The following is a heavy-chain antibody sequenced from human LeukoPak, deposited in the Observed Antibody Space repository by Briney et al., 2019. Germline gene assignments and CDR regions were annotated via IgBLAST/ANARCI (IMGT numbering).Heavy chain of an antibody. CDR1: GFSFSSYG. Sequence: PGRSLRLSCAASGFSFSSYGMHWVRQAPGKGLEWVAVISNDGSITKYGDSVKGRFTISRDNSKNTLYVQMNSLRTDDAAVYYCAKSKPPYPMDYIFDFWGQGTLVTVSS. D-gene: IGHD4-11*01. CDR2: ISNDGSIT. CDR3: AKSKPPYPMDYIFDF. J-gene: IGHJ4*02. V-gene: IGHV3-30*18.